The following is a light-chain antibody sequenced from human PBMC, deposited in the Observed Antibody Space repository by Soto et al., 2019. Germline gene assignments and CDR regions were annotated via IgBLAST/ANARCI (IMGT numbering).Light chain of an antibody. CDR3: QQYGRTSWT. V-gene: IGKV3-20*01. CDR1: QSVSTNF. Sequence: DIVVTQSPGTLSLSPGEGATLSCRASQSVSTNFFAWYQQKPGQAPRLLIYGASTRATGIPDRFSGSGSGTDFTLTISRLEPEDFAVYYCQQYGRTSWTFGQGTKV. CDR2: GAS. J-gene: IGKJ1*01.